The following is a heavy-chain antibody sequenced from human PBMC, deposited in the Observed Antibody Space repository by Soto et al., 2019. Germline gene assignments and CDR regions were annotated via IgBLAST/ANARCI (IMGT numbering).Heavy chain of an antibody. Sequence: LRLSFAASVLTFRSYAMTWDGQAPGKALVWVSVISGSDSSTYNADSVKGRFTISRDNSKNTLYLQMNSLRAEDTAVYYCAKYFPPSPSTGRWFGPRGQGSLGTVSA. V-gene: IGHV3-23*01. CDR2: ISGSDSST. CDR1: VLTFRSYA. D-gene: IGHD3-10*01. J-gene: IGHJ5*02. CDR3: AKYFPPSPSTGRWFGP.